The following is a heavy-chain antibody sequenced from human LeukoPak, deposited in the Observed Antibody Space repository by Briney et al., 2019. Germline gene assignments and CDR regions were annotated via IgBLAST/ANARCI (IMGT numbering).Heavy chain of an antibody. CDR3: ARDYVGYYYDSSGLNNY. D-gene: IGHD3-22*01. CDR1: GFTFSSYA. Sequence: GGSLRLSCAASGFTFSSYAMSWVRQAPGKGLEWVSAISGSGGSTYYADSVKGRFTISRDNAKNSLYLQMNSLRAEDTAVYYCARDYVGYYYDSSGLNNYWGQGTLVTVSS. CDR2: ISGSGGST. J-gene: IGHJ4*02. V-gene: IGHV3-23*01.